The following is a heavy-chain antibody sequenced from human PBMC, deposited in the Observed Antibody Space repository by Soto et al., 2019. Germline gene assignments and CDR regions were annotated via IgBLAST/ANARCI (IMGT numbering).Heavy chain of an antibody. CDR2: ISYDGSNK. J-gene: IGHJ4*02. Sequence: QVQLVESGGGVVQPGRSLRLSCAASGFTFSSYGMHWVRQAPGKGLEWVAVISYDGSNKYYADSVKGRFTISRDNSKNTLYLQMNSLRAEDTAVYYCAKDYYDILTGDHPSVCFDYWGQGTLVTVSS. CDR1: GFTFSSYG. D-gene: IGHD3-9*01. CDR3: AKDYYDILTGDHPSVCFDY. V-gene: IGHV3-30*18.